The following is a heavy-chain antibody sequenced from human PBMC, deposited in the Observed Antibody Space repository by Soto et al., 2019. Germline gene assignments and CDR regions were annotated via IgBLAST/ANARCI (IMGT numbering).Heavy chain of an antibody. CDR2: IFSNDDK. J-gene: IGHJ5*02. CDR1: GLSLSNGRLG. D-gene: IGHD2-2*01. V-gene: IGHV2-26*01. CDR3: ALIKDCSRTDCYLASFDP. Sequence: QVTLKESGPVLVKPTEPLTLTCTVSGLSLSNGRLGVSWIRQPPGKALEWLAHIFSNDDKSYSTSLKSRLTISKDTSRSQVVLTMTNMDTVDSATYYCALIKDCSRTDCYLASFDPWGQGTLVTVSS.